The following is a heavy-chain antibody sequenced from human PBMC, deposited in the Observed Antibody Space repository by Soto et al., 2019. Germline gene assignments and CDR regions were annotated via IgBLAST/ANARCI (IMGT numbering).Heavy chain of an antibody. J-gene: IGHJ5*02. V-gene: IGHV4-30-2*01. CDR2: VYASGGA. D-gene: IGHD3-9*01. CDR3: ARGDIVTVPTTGGWFDP. Sequence: QVRLQESGSGLVKPSQTLSLTCDVSGGSITAGGYSWSWIRRPPGKGLEFLGSVYASGGAYSNPSFRSRVTVSVDRSKHRFSLRLTSLTAADSAVYYCARGDIVTVPTTGGWFDPWGQGTPVIVSS. CDR1: GGSITAGGYS.